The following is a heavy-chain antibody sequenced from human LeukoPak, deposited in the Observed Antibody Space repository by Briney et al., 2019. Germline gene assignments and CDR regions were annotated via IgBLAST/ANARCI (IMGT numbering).Heavy chain of an antibody. V-gene: IGHV1-2*04. Sequence: ASVKVSFKASGYTFTGYYMHWVRQAPGQGLEWMGWINPNSGGTNYAQKFQGWVTMTRDTSISTAYMELSRLRSDDTAVYYCARGGPYCGGDCYSILEDNSFDHWGQGTLVTVSS. J-gene: IGHJ5*02. CDR3: ARGGPYCGGDCYSILEDNSFDH. D-gene: IGHD2-21*02. CDR2: INPNSGGT. CDR1: GYTFTGYY.